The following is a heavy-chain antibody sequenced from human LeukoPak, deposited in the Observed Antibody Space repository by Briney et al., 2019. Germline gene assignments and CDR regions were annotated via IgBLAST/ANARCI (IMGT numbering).Heavy chain of an antibody. V-gene: IGHV5-51*01. CDR2: IYPGDSNT. D-gene: IGHD6-13*01. CDR3: ARQGTIAAAGTEPIDY. Sequence: GESLKISCKGSGYSFTSYWIGWVRQMPGKGLEWMGIIYPGDSNTRYSPSFQGQVTISADKSISTAYLQWSSLKASDTAMYYCARQGTIAAAGTEPIDYWGQGTLVTVSS. J-gene: IGHJ4*02. CDR1: GYSFTSYW.